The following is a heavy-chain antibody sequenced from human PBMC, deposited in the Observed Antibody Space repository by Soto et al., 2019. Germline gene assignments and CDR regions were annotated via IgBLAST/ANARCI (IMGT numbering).Heavy chain of an antibody. CDR1: GDSISSYY. V-gene: IGHV4-59*01. Sequence: QVQLQESGPGLVKPSETLSLTCAVSGDSISSYYCMWIRQPPGKGLESIVYLYYGRSANYNPSLKSRVTVSVDTSTNQCALTLSSMTAADTAVYYCALRSMAVVPEYWGQGTLVTVSS. CDR2: LYYGRSA. J-gene: IGHJ4*02. CDR3: ALRSMAVVPEY. D-gene: IGHD3-22*01.